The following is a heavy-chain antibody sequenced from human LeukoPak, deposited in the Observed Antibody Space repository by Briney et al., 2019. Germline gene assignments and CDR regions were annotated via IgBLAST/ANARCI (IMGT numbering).Heavy chain of an antibody. CDR2: FNHSGST. CDR3: ARHWGPRGGGSWYKY. J-gene: IGHJ4*02. D-gene: IGHD6-13*01. Sequence: PSETLSLTCAVYGGSFSGYYRSWIRQPPGKGLEWIGEFNHSGSTNYNPSLKSRVTISVDTSKNQFSLKLSSVTAADTAVYYCARHWGPRGGGSWYKYWGQGTLVTVSS. V-gene: IGHV4-34*01. CDR1: GGSFSGYY.